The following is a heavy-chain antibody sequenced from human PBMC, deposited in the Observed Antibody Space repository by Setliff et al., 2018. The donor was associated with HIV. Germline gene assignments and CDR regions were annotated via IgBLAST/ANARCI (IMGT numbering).Heavy chain of an antibody. D-gene: IGHD4-17*01. J-gene: IGHJ5*02. CDR2: INTNSGSP. CDR1: GYTFINYA. Sequence: ASVKVSCKASGYTFINYAMNWVRQAPGQGLEWMGWINTNSGSPTYAQAFTGRFVFPVDTSVTTAYLEISSLKAEDTAIYYCARALYGDYGGDVNWLDPWGQGTLVTVPS. V-gene: IGHV7-4-1*02. CDR3: ARALYGDYGGDVNWLDP.